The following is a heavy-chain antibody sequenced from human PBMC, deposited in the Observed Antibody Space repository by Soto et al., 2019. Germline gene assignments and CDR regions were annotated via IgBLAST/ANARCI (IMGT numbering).Heavy chain of an antibody. V-gene: IGHV4-59*08. Sequence: LSLTCTVSGGSLSSSYWSWIRQPPGKGLEWIGYIYYSGSTNYNPSLKSRVTISVDTSKNQFSLKLSSVTAADTAVYYCARRYGYSFDYWGQGTLVTVSS. J-gene: IGHJ4*02. CDR2: IYYSGST. CDR3: ARRYGYSFDY. D-gene: IGHD1-1*01. CDR1: GGSLSSSY.